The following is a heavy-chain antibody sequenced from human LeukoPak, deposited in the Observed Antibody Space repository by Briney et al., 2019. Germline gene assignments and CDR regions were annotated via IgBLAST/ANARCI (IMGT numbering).Heavy chain of an antibody. CDR1: GYTFTRYD. V-gene: IGHV1-8*01. Sequence: ASVKVSCKGPGYTFTRYDINWVRQATGQGVEGMGWMNPNSGKTGYAQKFQGRVTITRNTTISKDYMEMSSQRDADTAVYYCARGKAGNTIFGVVITSYYYYYMDVWGKGTPVTVSS. CDR2: MNPNSGKT. D-gene: IGHD3-3*01. CDR3: ARGKAGNTIFGVVITSYYYYYMDV. J-gene: IGHJ6*03.